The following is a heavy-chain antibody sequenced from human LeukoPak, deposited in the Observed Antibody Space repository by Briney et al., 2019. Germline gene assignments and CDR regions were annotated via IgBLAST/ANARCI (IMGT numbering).Heavy chain of an antibody. CDR3: AREHGRSGYFDY. CDR1: GFTFDDYA. V-gene: IGHV3-9*01. D-gene: IGHD3-22*01. CDR2: ISWNSGSI. Sequence: PGGSLRLSCAASGFTFDDYAMHWVRRAPGKGLEWVSGISWNSGSIGYADSVKGRFTISRDNGKNSLYLQMNSLRAEDTAVYYCAREHGRSGYFDYWGQGTLVSVSS. J-gene: IGHJ4*02.